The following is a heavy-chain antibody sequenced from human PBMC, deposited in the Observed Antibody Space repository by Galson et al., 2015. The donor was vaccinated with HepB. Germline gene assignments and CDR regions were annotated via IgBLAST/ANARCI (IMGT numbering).Heavy chain of an antibody. CDR2: INTNTGNP. CDR3: ARGGVGATRYYYYMDV. D-gene: IGHD1-26*01. V-gene: IGHV7-4-1*02. CDR1: GYTFTSYA. J-gene: IGHJ6*03. Sequence: SVKVSCKASGYTFTSYAMNWVRQAPGQGLEWMGWINTNTGNPTYAQGFTGRFVFSLDTSVSTAYLQISSLKAEDTAVYYCARGGVGATRYYYYMDVWGKGTTVTVSS.